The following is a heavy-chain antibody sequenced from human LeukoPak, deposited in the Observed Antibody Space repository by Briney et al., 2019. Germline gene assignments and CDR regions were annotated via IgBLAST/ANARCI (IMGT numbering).Heavy chain of an antibody. CDR2: SYYTGNT. Sequence: SETLSLTCTVSGGSLSSSYWSWIRQPPGGGLEWIGYSYYTGNTNYGPSLKSRVTISFATSKNQFSLKLRSVTATDTAVYYCARRVYNRGLYDLGAFDLWGQGTMVTVSS. V-gene: IGHV4-59*08. D-gene: IGHD1-20*01. J-gene: IGHJ3*01. CDR3: ARRVYNRGLYDLGAFDL. CDR1: GGSLSSSY.